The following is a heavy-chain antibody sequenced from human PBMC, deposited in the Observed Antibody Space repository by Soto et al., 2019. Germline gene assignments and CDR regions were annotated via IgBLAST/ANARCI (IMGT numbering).Heavy chain of an antibody. CDR1: GFTFSSYA. Sequence: GGSLRLSCAASGFTFSSYAMTWVRQAPGRGLEWITTISSSGGRTYYADSVKDRFTISRDNSKNTLYLQMDSLRAEDTAVYYCAVGFPAIFGVTTPTYWGQGTQVTVSS. CDR2: ISSSGGRT. V-gene: IGHV3-23*01. D-gene: IGHD3-3*01. J-gene: IGHJ4*02. CDR3: AVGFPAIFGVTTPTY.